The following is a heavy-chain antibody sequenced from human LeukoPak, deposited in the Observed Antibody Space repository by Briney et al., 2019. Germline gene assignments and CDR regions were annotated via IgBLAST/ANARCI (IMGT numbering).Heavy chain of an antibody. J-gene: IGHJ4*02. V-gene: IGHV1-46*01. Sequence: GASVKVPCKASGYTFTSYYMHWVRQAPGQGLEWMGMIYPRDGSTSYAQKFQGRVTVTRDTSTSTVHMELSGLRSEDTAVYYCARDQEGFDYWGQGTLVTVSS. CDR2: IYPRDGST. CDR1: GYTFTSYY. CDR3: ARDQEGFDY.